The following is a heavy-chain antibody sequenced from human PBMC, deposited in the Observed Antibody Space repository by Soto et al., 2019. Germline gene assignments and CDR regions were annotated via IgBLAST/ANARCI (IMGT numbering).Heavy chain of an antibody. D-gene: IGHD5-12*01. CDR2: ISNDGNQK. V-gene: IGHV3-30*03. Sequence: QKQLVESGGGAVQPGRSLSLSCIASGFTFSGMHWIRQAPGKGLEWVEDISNDGNQKCYADSVKGLFTIYRDNSKNTGFLQMNGLRSEDTAMYYCVSGEGRNGHDTLFDYGGQGARVTVPS. CDR1: GFTFSG. J-gene: IGHJ4*02. CDR3: VSGEGRNGHDTLFDY.